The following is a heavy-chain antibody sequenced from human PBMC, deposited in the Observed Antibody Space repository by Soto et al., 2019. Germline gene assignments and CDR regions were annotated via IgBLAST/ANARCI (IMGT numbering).Heavy chain of an antibody. V-gene: IGHV3-21*06. CDR1: GFTFSSCT. Sequence: EVHLVESGGGLVKPGGSLRLSCAVSGFTFSSCTMNWVRQAPGKGLEWVSSISPSSGHIYYADSVKGRFPISSDNAKNSRCLQMNSLSGEDTAVYYCSGGSGGACHKNYGMDVWGQGTTVTVSS. CDR2: ISPSSGHI. J-gene: IGHJ6*02. D-gene: IGHD2-21*02. CDR3: SGGSGGACHKNYGMDV.